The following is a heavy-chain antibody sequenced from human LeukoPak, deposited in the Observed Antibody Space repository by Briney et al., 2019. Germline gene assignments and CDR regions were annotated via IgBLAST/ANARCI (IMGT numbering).Heavy chain of an antibody. CDR2: IYYSGST. J-gene: IGHJ4*02. D-gene: IGHD3/OR15-3a*01. Sequence: SETLSLTCTVSGVSISSSNSYWGWIRQPPGKGLEWIGSIYYSGSTYYNASLKSQVSISIDASKNQFSLRLTSVTAADTAVYYCARQTGSGLFILPGGQGTLVTVSS. V-gene: IGHV4-39*01. CDR3: ARQTGSGLFILP. CDR1: GVSISSSNSY.